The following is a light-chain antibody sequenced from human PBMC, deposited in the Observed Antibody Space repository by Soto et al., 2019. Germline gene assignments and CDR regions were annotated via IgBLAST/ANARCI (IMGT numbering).Light chain of an antibody. Sequence: EIVLTQSPATRSLSPGERATLSCSASQSVSSYLAWYQQKPGQAPRLLIYDASNRATGIPARFSGSGSGTDFTLTISSLEPEDFAVYYCQQRSNWPRGTFGGGTKVEIK. CDR2: DAS. CDR1: QSVSSY. V-gene: IGKV3-11*01. J-gene: IGKJ4*01. CDR3: QQRSNWPRGT.